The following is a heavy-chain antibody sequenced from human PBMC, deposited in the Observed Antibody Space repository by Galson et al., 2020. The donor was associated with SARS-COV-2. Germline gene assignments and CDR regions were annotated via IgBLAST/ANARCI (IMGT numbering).Heavy chain of an antibody. J-gene: IGHJ6*02. CDR3: AREPRITIFGVVRCRGHGMDV. CDR2: IYYSGST. Sequence: ETSETLSLTCTVSGGSISSGGYYWSWIRQHPGKGLEWIGYIYYSGSTYYNPSLKSRVTTSVDTSKNQFSLKLSSVTAADTAVYYCAREPRITIFGVVRCRGHGMDVWGQGTTVTVSS. D-gene: IGHD3-3*01. CDR1: GGSISSGGYY. V-gene: IGHV4-31*03.